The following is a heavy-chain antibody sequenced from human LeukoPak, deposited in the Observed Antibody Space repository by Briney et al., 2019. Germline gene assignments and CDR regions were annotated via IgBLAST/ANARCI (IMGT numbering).Heavy chain of an antibody. D-gene: IGHD3-22*01. CDR2: ISSSSSTI. CDR3: ARVQRFKTYYYDSSGYPDY. V-gene: IGHV3-48*04. J-gene: IGHJ4*02. Sequence: PGGSLRLSCAASGFTFSSYSMNWVRQAPGKGLEWVSYISSSSSTIYYADSVKGRFTISRDNAKNSLYLQMNSLRAEDTAVYYCARVQRFKTYYYDSSGYPDYWGQGTLVTVSS. CDR1: GFTFSSYS.